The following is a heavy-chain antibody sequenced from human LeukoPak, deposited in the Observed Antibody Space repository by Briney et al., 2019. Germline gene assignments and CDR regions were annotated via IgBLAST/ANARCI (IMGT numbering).Heavy chain of an antibody. CDR1: GFTFSNYP. V-gene: IGHV3-30*04. D-gene: IGHD1-26*01. J-gene: IGHJ4*02. CDR2: ISYDGSNK. CDR3: ARGSGSYLYYFDS. Sequence: GGSLRLSCAASGFTFSNYPMHWVRQAPGKGLEWVALISYDGSNKYYADSVKGRFTISRDNSKNTLYLQMNSLRAEGTAVYYCARGSGSYLYYFDSWGQGTLVTVSS.